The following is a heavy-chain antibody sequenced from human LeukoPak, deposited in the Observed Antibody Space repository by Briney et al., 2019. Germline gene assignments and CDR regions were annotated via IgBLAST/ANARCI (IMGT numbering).Heavy chain of an antibody. J-gene: IGHJ6*02. Sequence: PGGSLRLSCAASGFTFSSYSMNWVRQAPGKGLEWVSSISSSSSYIYYADSVKGRFTISRDNAKNSLYLQMNSLRAEDTAVYYCASTKAPLPGYSGGWRLTHYYGMDVWGQGTTVTVSS. V-gene: IGHV3-21*01. CDR3: ASTKAPLPGYSGGWRLTHYYGMDV. CDR1: GFTFSSYS. D-gene: IGHD6-19*01. CDR2: ISSSSSYI.